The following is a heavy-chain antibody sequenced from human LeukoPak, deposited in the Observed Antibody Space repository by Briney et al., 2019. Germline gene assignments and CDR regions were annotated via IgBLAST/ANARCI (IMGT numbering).Heavy chain of an antibody. CDR1: GGSISSYY. J-gene: IGHJ4*02. CDR3: ARGLDYYDSSGYYHHYVDY. Sequence: SETLSLTCTVSGGSISSYYWSWLRQPPGKGLEWFGYIYYSGSTNYNPSLKSRVTISVDASKNQFSLKLSSVTAADTAVYYCARGLDYYDSSGYYHHYVDYWGQGTLVTVSS. V-gene: IGHV4-59*01. D-gene: IGHD3-22*01. CDR2: IYYSGST.